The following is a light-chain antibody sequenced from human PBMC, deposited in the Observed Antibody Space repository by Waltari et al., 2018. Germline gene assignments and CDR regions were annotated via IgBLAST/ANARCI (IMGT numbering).Light chain of an antibody. V-gene: IGLV2-11*01. Sequence: QSALTQPRSVSGSPGQSVTLSCTGTSSNVGTYNYVSWYQQLPGKPPKLMIADVFKRPSGVPDRFSGSKSGCAASLTIAGLQAEDEADYYCCSYAGTYRWVFGGGTKVTVL. CDR3: CSYAGTYRWV. CDR2: DVF. CDR1: SSNVGTYNY. J-gene: IGLJ3*02.